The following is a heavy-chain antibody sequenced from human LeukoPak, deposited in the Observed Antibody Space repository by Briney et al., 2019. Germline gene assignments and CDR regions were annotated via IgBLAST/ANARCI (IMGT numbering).Heavy chain of an antibody. D-gene: IGHD3-9*01. CDR2: INHSGST. V-gene: IGHV4-34*01. Sequence: SETLSLTCAVYGGSFSGYHWSWIRQPPGKGLEWIGEINHSGSTNYNPSLKSRVTISVDTSKNQFSLKLSSVTAADTAVYYCARGRIYDILTGYYKRGAFDIWGQGTMVTVSS. CDR3: ARGRIYDILTGYYKRGAFDI. J-gene: IGHJ3*02. CDR1: GGSFSGYH.